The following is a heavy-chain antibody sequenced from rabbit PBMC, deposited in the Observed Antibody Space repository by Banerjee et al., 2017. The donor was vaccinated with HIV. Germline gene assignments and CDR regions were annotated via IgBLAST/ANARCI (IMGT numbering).Heavy chain of an antibody. Sequence: QSLEESGGDLVKPEGSLTLTCTASGFSFSNRYVMCWVRQAPGKGLEWIACINTSTGNTVYASWAKGRFTISKTSSTTVTLQMTSLTAADTATYFCARGQNGGVSGDGADLWGQGTLVTVS. J-gene: IGHJ2*01. CDR2: INTSTGNT. D-gene: IGHD1-1*01. V-gene: IGHV1S40*01. CDR3: ARGQNGGVSGDGADL. CDR1: GFSFSNRYV.